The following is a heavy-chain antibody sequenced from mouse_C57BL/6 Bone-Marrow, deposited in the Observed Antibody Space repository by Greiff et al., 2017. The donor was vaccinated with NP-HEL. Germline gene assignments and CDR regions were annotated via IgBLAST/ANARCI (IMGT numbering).Heavy chain of an antibody. D-gene: IGHD1-1*01. V-gene: IGHV1-81*01. CDR2: IYPRSGNT. CDR3: AKVYYGSSYFDY. J-gene: IGHJ2*01. CDR1: GYTFTSYG. Sequence: QVQLQQSGAELARPGASVKLSCKASGYTFTSYGISWVKQRTGQGLEWIGEIYPRSGNTYYNEKFKGKATLTADKSSSTAYMELRSLTSEVSAVYFCAKVYYGSSYFDYWGQGTTLTVSS.